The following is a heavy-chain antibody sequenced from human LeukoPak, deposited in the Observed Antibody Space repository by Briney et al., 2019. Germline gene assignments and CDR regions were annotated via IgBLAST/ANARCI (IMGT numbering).Heavy chain of an antibody. Sequence: GGSLRLSCTASGFTFSSYWMHWVRQAPGKGLVWVSRISTDGSSTSYADSVKGRFTISRDNAKNSLYQQMNSLRAEDTAVYYCARDPDIVATILDYWGQGTLVTVSS. CDR2: ISTDGSST. V-gene: IGHV3-74*01. D-gene: IGHD5-12*01. J-gene: IGHJ4*02. CDR3: ARDPDIVATILDY. CDR1: GFTFSSYW.